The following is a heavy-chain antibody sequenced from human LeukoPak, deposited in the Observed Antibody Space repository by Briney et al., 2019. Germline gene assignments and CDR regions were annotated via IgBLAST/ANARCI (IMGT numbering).Heavy chain of an antibody. V-gene: IGHV1-69*13. Sequence: ASVKVSCKASGGTFSSYAISWVRQAPGQGLEWMGGIIPIFGTANYAQKFQGRVTITADESTSTAYMELSSLRSEDTAVYYCARDSVRHDILTGLNYYYYYMDVWGKGTTVTISS. J-gene: IGHJ6*03. CDR3: ARDSVRHDILTGLNYYYYYMDV. CDR1: GGTFSSYA. D-gene: IGHD3-9*01. CDR2: IIPIFGTA.